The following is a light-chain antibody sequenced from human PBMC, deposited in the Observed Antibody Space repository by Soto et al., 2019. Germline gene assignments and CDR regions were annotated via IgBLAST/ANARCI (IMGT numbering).Light chain of an antibody. V-gene: IGKV3-20*01. CDR3: QQYNNWPRAWT. CDR1: QSVTSTY. J-gene: IGKJ1*01. CDR2: GAY. Sequence: EIVLTQSPGTLSLPPGERATLSCRATQSVTSTYLAWYQHKPGQAPRLLMHGAYSRATGIPDRFSGSGSGTDFTLTISRLEPEDFAVYYCQQYNNWPRAWTFGQGTKVEIK.